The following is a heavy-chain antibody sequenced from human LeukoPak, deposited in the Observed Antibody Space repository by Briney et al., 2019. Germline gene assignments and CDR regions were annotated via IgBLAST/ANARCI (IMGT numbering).Heavy chain of an antibody. D-gene: IGHD6-19*01. CDR3: AADGYSSGWYSIRNNFDY. Sequence: GGSLRPSCAASGFTFSSYAMHWVRQAPGKGLEWVAFIRYDGSNKYYADSVKGRFTISRDNSKNTLYLQMNSLRAEDTAVYYCAADGYSSGWYSIRNNFDYWGQGTLVTVSS. J-gene: IGHJ4*02. CDR2: IRYDGSNK. V-gene: IGHV3-30*02. CDR1: GFTFSSYA.